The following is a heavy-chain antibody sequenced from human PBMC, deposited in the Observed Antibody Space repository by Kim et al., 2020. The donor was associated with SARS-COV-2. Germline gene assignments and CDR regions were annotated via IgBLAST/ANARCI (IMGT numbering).Heavy chain of an antibody. D-gene: IGHD6-13*01. Sequence: GGSLRLSCAASGFTFSSYGMHWVRQAPGKGLEWVAVIWYDGSNKYYADSVKGRFTISRDNSKNTLYLQMNSLRAEDTAVYYCARDNFMQQLAYYYGMDVWGQGTTVTVSS. CDR3: ARDNFMQQLAYYYGMDV. V-gene: IGHV3-33*01. J-gene: IGHJ6*02. CDR1: GFTFSSYG. CDR2: IWYDGSNK.